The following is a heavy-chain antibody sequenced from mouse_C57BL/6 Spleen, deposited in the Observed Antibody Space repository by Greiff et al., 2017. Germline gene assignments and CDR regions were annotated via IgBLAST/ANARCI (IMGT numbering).Heavy chain of an antibody. CDR3: ARRDSSGYKEFAY. J-gene: IGHJ3*01. V-gene: IGHV1-81*01. D-gene: IGHD3-2*02. CDR1: GYTFTSYG. Sequence: QVQLQQSGAELARPGASVKLSCKASGYTFTSYGISWVKQRTGQGLEWIGEIYPRSGNTYYNEKFKGKATLTADKSSSTVYMELRSLTSEDSAVYFCARRDSSGYKEFAYWGQGTLVTVSA. CDR2: IYPRSGNT.